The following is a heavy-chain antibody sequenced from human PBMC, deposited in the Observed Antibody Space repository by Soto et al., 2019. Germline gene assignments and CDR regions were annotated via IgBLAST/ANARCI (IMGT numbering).Heavy chain of an antibody. Sequence: GGSLRLSCAASGFSFSNNWMDWVRQAPGKGLEWVANINQGGSEKYYIDSVNGRFTISRDNAKNSLFLQMNSLAAGASALYYCSTYLNFWGQGTLVTVSS. CDR2: INQGGSEK. CDR3: STYLNF. V-gene: IGHV3-7*01. D-gene: IGHD2-21*01. J-gene: IGHJ4*02. CDR1: GFSFSNNW.